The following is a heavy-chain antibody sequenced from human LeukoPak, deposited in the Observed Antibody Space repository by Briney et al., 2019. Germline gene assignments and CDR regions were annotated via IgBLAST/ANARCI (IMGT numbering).Heavy chain of an antibody. V-gene: IGHV1-18*01. CDR2: ISAYNGNT. Sequence: ASVNVSFTASVYTFTSYGISWVRQAPGQGLEWMGWISAYNGNTNYAQKLQGRVTMTTDTSTSTAYMELRSLRSDDTAVYYCARDSRITIFGVVIGGNWFDPWGQGTLVTVSS. J-gene: IGHJ5*02. CDR1: VYTFTSYG. D-gene: IGHD3-3*01. CDR3: ARDSRITIFGVVIGGNWFDP.